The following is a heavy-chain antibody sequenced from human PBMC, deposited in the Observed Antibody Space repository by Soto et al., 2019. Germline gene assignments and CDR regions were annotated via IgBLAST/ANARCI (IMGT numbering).Heavy chain of an antibody. J-gene: IGHJ4*02. Sequence: SETLSLICTVSGGSISSGGYYWSWIRQHPGKGLEWIGYIYYSGSTYYNPSLKSRVTISVDTSKNQFSLKLSSVTAADTAVYYCARFLFGGVIVMGYYFDYWGQGTLVTVSS. CDR3: ARFLFGGVIVMGYYFDY. CDR1: GGSISSGGYY. CDR2: IYYSGST. D-gene: IGHD3-16*02. V-gene: IGHV4-31*03.